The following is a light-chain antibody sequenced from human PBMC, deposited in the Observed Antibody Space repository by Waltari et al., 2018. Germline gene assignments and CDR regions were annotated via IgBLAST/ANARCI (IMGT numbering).Light chain of an antibody. CDR1: SSDVGGYTY. CDR3: CSYAGSYTLV. V-gene: IGLV2-11*01. Sequence: QSALTPPRSVSGSPGPSVTISCTGTSSDVGGYTYVSWYQQHPGKAPKLMIYDVSKRPSGVPDRFSGSKSGNTASLTISGLQAEDEADYYCCSYAGSYTLVFGGGTKLTVL. J-gene: IGLJ2*01. CDR2: DVS.